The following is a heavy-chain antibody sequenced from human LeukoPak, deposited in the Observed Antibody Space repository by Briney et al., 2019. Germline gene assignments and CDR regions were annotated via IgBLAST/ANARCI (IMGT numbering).Heavy chain of an antibody. V-gene: IGHV1-46*01. J-gene: IGHJ4*02. CDR1: GYAFTSYY. CDR2: INPSGGST. D-gene: IGHD2-15*01. Sequence: ASVKVSCKASGYAFTSYYMHWVRQAPGQGLEWRGIINPSGGSTSYAQKFQGRVTMTRDTSTSTVYMELSSLRSEDTAVYYCARLDCSGGSCYSGTYYWGQGTLVTVSS. CDR3: ARLDCSGGSCYSGTYY.